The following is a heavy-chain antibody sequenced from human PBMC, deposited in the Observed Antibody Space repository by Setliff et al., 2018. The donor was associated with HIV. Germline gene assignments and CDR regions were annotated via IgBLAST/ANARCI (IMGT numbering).Heavy chain of an antibody. CDR2: IRSKANSYAT. CDR1: GFTFSTYV. D-gene: IGHD2-2*01. Sequence: GGSLRLSCAASGFTFSTYVMHWVRQASGKGLEWVGRIRSKANSYATAYAASVKGRFTISRDDSKNTAYLQMNSLKTEDTAVYYCTRDWCSSTSCYVGNWGQGTLVTAPQ. V-gene: IGHV3-73*01. J-gene: IGHJ4*02. CDR3: TRDWCSSTSCYVGN.